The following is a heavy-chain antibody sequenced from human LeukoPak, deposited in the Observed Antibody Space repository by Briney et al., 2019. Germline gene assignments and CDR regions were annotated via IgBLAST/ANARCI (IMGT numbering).Heavy chain of an antibody. CDR2: INSDGSRT. V-gene: IGHV3-74*01. Sequence: GGSLRLSCAASGFTFSSYWMHWVRQAPGKGLAWVSRINSDGSRTSYADSVKGRFTISRDNAKNTLYLQMNSLRAEDTAVYYCARAPVDDILTGYYYYYYGMDVWGQGTTVTVSS. D-gene: IGHD3-9*01. J-gene: IGHJ6*02. CDR3: ARAPVDDILTGYYYYYYGMDV. CDR1: GFTFSSYW.